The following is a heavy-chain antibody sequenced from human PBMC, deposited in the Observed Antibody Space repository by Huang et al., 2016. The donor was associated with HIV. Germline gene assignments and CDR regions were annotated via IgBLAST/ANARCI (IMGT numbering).Heavy chain of an antibody. CDR3: ARATYRDFEYSFDF. V-gene: IGHV4-61*09. J-gene: IGHJ4*02. CDR1: GYSITSSMNYY. D-gene: IGHD2-21*01. Sequence: QVQLQESGPGLVKPSQTLSLICSVSGYSITSSMNYYWTWVRQPAGQGLEYVGLIYATATTYYNPSLKTRVSISLDTSKNQFALRLTSMTAADTAVCYCARATYRDFEYSFDFWGQGILVTVSS. CDR2: IYATATT.